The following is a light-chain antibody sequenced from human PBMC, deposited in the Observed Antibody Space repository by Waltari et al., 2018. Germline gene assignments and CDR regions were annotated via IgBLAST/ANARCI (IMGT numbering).Light chain of an antibody. J-gene: IGKJ4*01. CDR3: QQGNDFPLT. Sequence: DIQMTQSPSSVSASVGDRVTITGRASQDISRWLGWYQQKPGKAPKFLIYDASTLQSGGPSRFSGSGSGREFTLTISSLQPEDFSTYYCQQGNDFPLTFGGGTKVEMK. V-gene: IGKV1-12*01. CDR2: DAS. CDR1: QDISRW.